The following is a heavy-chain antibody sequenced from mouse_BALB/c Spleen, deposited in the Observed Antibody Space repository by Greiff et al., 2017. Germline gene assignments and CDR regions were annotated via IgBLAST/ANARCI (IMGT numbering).Heavy chain of an antibody. Sequence: VQLQQSGAELMKPGASVKISCKATGYTFSSYWIEWVKQRPGHGLEWIGEILPGSGSTNYNEKFKGKATFTADTSSNTAYMQLSSLTSEDSAVYYCAPYGSSYYWYFDVWGAGTTVTVSS. D-gene: IGHD1-1*01. V-gene: IGHV1-9*01. CDR3: APYGSSYYWYFDV. CDR2: ILPGSGST. J-gene: IGHJ1*01. CDR1: GYTFSSYW.